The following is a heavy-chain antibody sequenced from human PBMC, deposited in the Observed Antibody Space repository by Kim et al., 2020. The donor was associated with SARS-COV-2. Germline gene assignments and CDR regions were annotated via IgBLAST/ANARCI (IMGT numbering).Heavy chain of an antibody. CDR2: MNPNSGNT. CDR1: GYTFTSYD. D-gene: IGHD3-3*01. J-gene: IGHJ6*02. Sequence: ASVKVSCKASGYTFTSYDINWVRQATGQGLEWMGWMNPNSGNTGYAQKFQGRVTMTRNTSISTAYMELSSLRSEDTAVYYCARGQSLEWFKIASMDVWGQGTTVTVSS. CDR3: ARGQSLEWFKIASMDV. V-gene: IGHV1-8*01.